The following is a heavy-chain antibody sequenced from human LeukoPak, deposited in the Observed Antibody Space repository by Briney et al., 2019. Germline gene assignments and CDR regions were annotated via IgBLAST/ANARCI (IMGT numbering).Heavy chain of an antibody. CDR2: ISGSGGST. D-gene: IGHD5-12*01. Sequence: GGSLRLSCAASGFTFSSYAMSWVRQAPGKGLEWVSGISGSGGSTYYADSVKGRFTISRDNSKNTLYLQMNSLRAEDTAVYYCAKGRGYSGYDLYHFDYWGQGTLVTVSS. V-gene: IGHV3-23*01. CDR1: GFTFSSYA. CDR3: AKGRGYSGYDLYHFDY. J-gene: IGHJ4*02.